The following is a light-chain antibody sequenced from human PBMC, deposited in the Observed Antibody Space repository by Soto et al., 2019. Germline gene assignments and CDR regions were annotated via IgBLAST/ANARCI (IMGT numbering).Light chain of an antibody. Sequence: EVVLSQSPGTLSLSPGERATLSCRASQSVSSSHLAWYQQKPGQAPRLLIYGASSRAAGIPDRFSGRGSGTDFTLTISRLEPEDFAVYYCQQYDSSEYTFGKGTKVEVK. CDR1: QSVSSSH. CDR3: QQYDSSEYT. V-gene: IGKV3-20*01. J-gene: IGKJ2*01. CDR2: GAS.